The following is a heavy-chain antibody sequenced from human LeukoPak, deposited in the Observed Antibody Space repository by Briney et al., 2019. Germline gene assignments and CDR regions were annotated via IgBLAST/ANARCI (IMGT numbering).Heavy chain of an antibody. CDR2: ISGSGGST. CDR1: GFTFSSYA. Sequence: GGSLRLSCAASGFTFSSYAMSWVRQAPGKGLEWFSAISGSGGSTYYADSVKGRFTISRDNSKNTLYLQMNSLRAEDRAVYYCAKEIAVAGTVDCWGQGTLVTVSS. CDR3: AKEIAVAGTVDC. J-gene: IGHJ4*02. D-gene: IGHD6-19*01. V-gene: IGHV3-23*01.